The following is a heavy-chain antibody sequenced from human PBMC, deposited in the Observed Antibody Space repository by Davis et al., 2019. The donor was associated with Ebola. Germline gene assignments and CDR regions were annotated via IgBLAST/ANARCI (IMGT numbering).Heavy chain of an antibody. V-gene: IGHV1-2*02. J-gene: IGHJ5*02. CDR3: ARDRPAAIRPVNWFDP. D-gene: IGHD2-2*02. CDR1: GYTFTGYY. CDR2: INPNSGGT. Sequence: ASVKVSCKASGYTFTGYYMHWVRQAPGQGLEWMGWINPNSGGTNYAQTFQGRVTMTRDTSISTAYMELSRLRSDDTAVYYCARDRPAAIRPVNWFDPWGQGTLVTVAS.